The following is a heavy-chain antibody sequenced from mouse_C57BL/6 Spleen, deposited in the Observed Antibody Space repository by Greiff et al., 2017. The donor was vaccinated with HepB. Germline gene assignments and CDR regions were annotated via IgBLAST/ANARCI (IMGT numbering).Heavy chain of an antibody. CDR3: AREIYYDYDDGGYFDY. Sequence: EVKLMESEGGLVQPGSSMKLSCTASGFTFSDYYMAWVRQVPEKGLEWVANINYDGSSTYYLDSLKSRFIISRDNAKNILYLQMSSLKSEDTATYYCAREIYYDYDDGGYFDYWGQGTTLTVSS. CDR1: GFTFSDYY. J-gene: IGHJ2*01. CDR2: INYDGSST. D-gene: IGHD2-4*01. V-gene: IGHV5-16*01.